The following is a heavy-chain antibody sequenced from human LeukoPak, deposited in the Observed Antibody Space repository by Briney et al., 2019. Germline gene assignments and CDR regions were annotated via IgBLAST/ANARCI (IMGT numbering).Heavy chain of an antibody. D-gene: IGHD3-10*01. Sequence: CLRLSCAAAGVTLSPYGMHWGRQAPGKGLESVAVISYEGGTQHYADSVKGRFIISRDNPRNTLYLQMNILRTEDTAVYYCAKEGTPQVSTWYDLWGQGTQVIVSS. CDR2: ISYEGGTQ. V-gene: IGHV3-30*18. CDR3: AKEGTPQVSTWYDL. CDR1: GVTLSPYG. J-gene: IGHJ5*02.